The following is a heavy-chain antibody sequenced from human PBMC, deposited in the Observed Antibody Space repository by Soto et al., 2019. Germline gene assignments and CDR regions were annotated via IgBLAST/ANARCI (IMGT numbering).Heavy chain of an antibody. Sequence: SETLSLTCAVCGGSFSGYCWSGIRQPPGKGLGWIGGINHSGSRNYNPSLKSRVTISVDKSKNQFSLEMFAVTAAATAVYYCARVLSGSSLFDYRGQATLVPVS. D-gene: IGHD1-26*01. J-gene: IGHJ4*02. V-gene: IGHV4-34*01. CDR1: GGSFSGYC. CDR3: ARVLSGSSLFDY. CDR2: INHSGSR.